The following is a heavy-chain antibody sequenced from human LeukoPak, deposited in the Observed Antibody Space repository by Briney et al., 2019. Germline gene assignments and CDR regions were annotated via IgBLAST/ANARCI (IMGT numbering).Heavy chain of an antibody. J-gene: IGHJ4*02. D-gene: IGHD3-22*01. CDR1: GFTFSSYS. Sequence: PGGSLRLSCAASGFTFSSYSMNWVRPAPGKGLEWVSSISSSSSYIYYADSVKGRFTISRDNAKYSLSLQLNSLRAEDTAVYYCARNPYYYDSSGHFDYWGQGTLVTVSS. CDR3: ARNPYYYDSSGHFDY. CDR2: ISSSSSYI. V-gene: IGHV3-21*01.